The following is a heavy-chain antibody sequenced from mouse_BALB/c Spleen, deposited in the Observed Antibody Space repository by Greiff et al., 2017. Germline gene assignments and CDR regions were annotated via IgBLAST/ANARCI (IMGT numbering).Heavy chain of an antibody. D-gene: IGHD2-14*01. CDR2: IWAGGST. J-gene: IGHJ4*01. CDR3: ARDPYRSGAAMDY. V-gene: IGHV2-9*02. Sequence: VQLQQSGPGLVAPSQSLSITCTVSGFSLTSYGVHWVRQPPGQGLEWLGVIWAGGSTNYNSALMSRLSISKDNSKSQVFLKMNSLQTDDTAMYYCARDPYRSGAAMDYWGQGTSVTVSS. CDR1: GFSLTSYG.